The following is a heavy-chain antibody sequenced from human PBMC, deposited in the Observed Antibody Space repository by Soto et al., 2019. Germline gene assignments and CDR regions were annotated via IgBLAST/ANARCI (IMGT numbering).Heavy chain of an antibody. D-gene: IGHD3-10*01. V-gene: IGHV4-4*02. J-gene: IGHJ5*02. CDR1: GGSISSSNW. CDR2: IYHSGRT. Sequence: QVQLQESGPGLVKPSGTLSLTCAVSGGSISSSNWWSWVRQPPGKGLEWMGEIYHSGRTNYNPSLKSRVTISVDKSKNQFALKLSSVTAADTAVYYCARDSYGSGSPRWFDPWGQGTLVTVSS. CDR3: ARDSYGSGSPRWFDP.